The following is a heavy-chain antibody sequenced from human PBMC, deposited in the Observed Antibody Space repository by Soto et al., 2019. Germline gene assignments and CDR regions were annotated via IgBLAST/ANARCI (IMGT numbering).Heavy chain of an antibody. Sequence: SVKGACKASGDSFISYAISWVRQAPGQGLEWMGGIIPIFGTANYAQKFQGRVTITADKSTSTAYMELSSLRSEDTAVYYCARVVGATRYYYGMDVWRQGTTVTVSS. CDR3: ARVVGATRYYYGMDV. J-gene: IGHJ6*02. V-gene: IGHV1-69*06. D-gene: IGHD1-26*01. CDR1: GDSFISYA. CDR2: IIPIFGTA.